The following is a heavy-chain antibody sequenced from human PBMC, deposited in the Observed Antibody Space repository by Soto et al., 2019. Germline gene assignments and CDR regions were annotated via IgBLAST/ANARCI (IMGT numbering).Heavy chain of an antibody. D-gene: IGHD3-10*01. CDR1: GFTFSSYW. Sequence: GSLRLSCAASGFTFSSYWMTWVRQAPGKGLEWVANIKEDGSEKYYVDSAEGRFTISRDNAKNSLYLQMNSLRAEDTAVYYCARGSTYYIYWGQGALVIVSS. V-gene: IGHV3-7*05. CDR2: IKEDGSEK. CDR3: ARGSTYYIY. J-gene: IGHJ4*02.